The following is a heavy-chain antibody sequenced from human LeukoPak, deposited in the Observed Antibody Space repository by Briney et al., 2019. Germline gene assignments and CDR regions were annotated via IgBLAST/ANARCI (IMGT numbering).Heavy chain of an antibody. J-gene: IGHJ6*02. CDR3: ARDPCSGGSCYNGMDV. Sequence: GESLKISCKGSGYSFTNYWIGWVRQMPGKGLEWMGIIYPGDSDTRYSPSFQGQVTISADKSISTAYLQWSSLKASDTAMYYCARDPCSGGSCYNGMDVWGQGTTVTVSS. D-gene: IGHD2-15*01. CDR1: GYSFTNYW. V-gene: IGHV5-51*01. CDR2: IYPGDSDT.